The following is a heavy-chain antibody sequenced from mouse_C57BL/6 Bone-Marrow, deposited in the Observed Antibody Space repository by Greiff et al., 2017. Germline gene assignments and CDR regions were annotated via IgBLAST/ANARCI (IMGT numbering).Heavy chain of an antibody. J-gene: IGHJ4*01. CDR1: GYTFTSYW. CDR2: IDPSDSYT. CDR3: AREAFITTVVAPIWYAMDY. Sequence: QVQIQQPGAELVKPGASVKLSCKASGYTFTSYWMQCVKQRPGQGLEWIGEIDPSDSYTNYNQKFKGKATLTVDTSSSTAYMQLSSLTSEDSAVYYCAREAFITTVVAPIWYAMDYWGQGTSVTVSS. V-gene: IGHV1-50*01. D-gene: IGHD1-1*01.